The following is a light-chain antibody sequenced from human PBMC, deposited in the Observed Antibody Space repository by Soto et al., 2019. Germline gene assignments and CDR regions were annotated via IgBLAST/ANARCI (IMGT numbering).Light chain of an antibody. J-gene: IGKJ4*01. CDR3: QQRSSWPLT. CDR1: LSVGTY. V-gene: IGKV3-11*01. Sequence: EIVLTQSPATLSLSPGESATLSCRASLSVGTYLAWYQQKRGQAPRLLIYDASNRATGIPARFSVSGSGTDFTLTISSLEPEDFAVYYCQQRSSWPLTFGGGTKVEIK. CDR2: DAS.